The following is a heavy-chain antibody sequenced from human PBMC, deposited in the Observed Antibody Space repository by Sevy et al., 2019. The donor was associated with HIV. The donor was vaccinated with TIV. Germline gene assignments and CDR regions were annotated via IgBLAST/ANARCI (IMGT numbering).Heavy chain of an antibody. V-gene: IGHV4-59*01. CDR3: ARSSEDSSGYYNNFYYYAMDV. CDR2: IYYSGST. CDR1: GGSISSYY. J-gene: IGHJ6*02. Sequence: SETLSLTCTVSGGSISSYYWNWIRQPPGKGLEWIGYIYYSGSTNYNPSLKSRVTISVDTSKNQFSLKLSSVTAADTAVYYCARSSEDSSGYYNNFYYYAMDVWSQWTTVTVSS. D-gene: IGHD3-22*01.